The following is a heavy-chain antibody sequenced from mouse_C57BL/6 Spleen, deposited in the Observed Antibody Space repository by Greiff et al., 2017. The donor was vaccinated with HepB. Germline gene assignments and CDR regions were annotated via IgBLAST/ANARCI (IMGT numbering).Heavy chain of an antibody. J-gene: IGHJ3*01. Sequence: EVQRVESGPGLVKPSQSLSLTCSVTGYSITSGYYWNWIRQFPGNKLEWMGYISYDGSNNYNPSLKNRISITRDTSKNHFFLKLNSVTTEDTATYYCASTYSNYDAWFAYWGQGTLVTVSA. CDR3: ASTYSNYDAWFAY. D-gene: IGHD2-5*01. CDR1: GYSITSGYY. CDR2: ISYDGSN. V-gene: IGHV3-6*01.